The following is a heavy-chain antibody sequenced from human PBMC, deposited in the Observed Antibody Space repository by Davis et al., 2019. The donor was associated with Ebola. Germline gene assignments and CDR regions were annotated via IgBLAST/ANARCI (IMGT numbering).Heavy chain of an antibody. V-gene: IGHV3-73*01. CDR3: ARDAFSLSRYDTEDH. CDR2: IRSKTNNYAT. CDR1: GFTFIDSA. Sequence: GESLKISCAASGFTFIDSAMHWVRQASGKGLEWVGRIRSKTNNYATGYGASVKGRFTISRDNARDSLYLQMDSLRVEDTAIYYCARDAFSLSRYDTEDHWGQGTLVTVSS. J-gene: IGHJ4*02. D-gene: IGHD3-9*01.